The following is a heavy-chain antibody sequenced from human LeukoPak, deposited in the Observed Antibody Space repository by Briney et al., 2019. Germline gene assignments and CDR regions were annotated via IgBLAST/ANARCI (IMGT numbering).Heavy chain of an antibody. V-gene: IGHV4-39*07. CDR2: IYYSGST. D-gene: IGHD2-2*01. CDR1: GGSISSSSYY. Sequence: SETLSLTCTVSGGSISSSSYYWGWIRQPPGKGLEWIGSIYYSGSTYYNPSLKSRVTISVDTSKNQFSLKLSSVTAADTAVYYCARPRPAATTGPPLYWGQGTLVTVSS. J-gene: IGHJ4*02. CDR3: ARPRPAATTGPPLY.